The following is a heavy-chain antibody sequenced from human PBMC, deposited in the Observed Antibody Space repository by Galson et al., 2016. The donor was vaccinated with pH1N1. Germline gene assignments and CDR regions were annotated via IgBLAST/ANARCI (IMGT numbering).Heavy chain of an antibody. D-gene: IGHD3-22*01. V-gene: IGHV2-5*02. Sequence: PALVKPTQTLTLTCTFSGFSLTNRGEAVGWIRQPPGKALEWLALVYWDDDKFYSRSLQSRLTITKDTSKNQVVLRMTNMDPVDTATYYCAHLYYYDASGFYRYFDYWGQGILVTVSS. CDR2: VYWDDDK. J-gene: IGHJ4*02. CDR3: AHLYYYDASGFYRYFDY. CDR1: GFSLTNRGEA.